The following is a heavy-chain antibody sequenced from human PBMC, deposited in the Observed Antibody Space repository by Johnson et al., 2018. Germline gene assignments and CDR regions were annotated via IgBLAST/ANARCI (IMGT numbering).Heavy chain of an antibody. V-gene: IGHV3-30*03. CDR2: ISHDGRST. CDR3: ARGLGRGRYFDY. D-gene: IGHD2-15*01. Sequence: QVQLQESGGGVVQPGRSLRLSCGAAGFTFNTYGMHWVRQTPGKGLEWVGLISHDGRSTSHADSVKGRFTIYRDNSKNMLYLEMNTLRGEDTAVYYCARGLGRGRYFDYWGQGTLVTVSS. J-gene: IGHJ4*02. CDR1: GFTFNTYG.